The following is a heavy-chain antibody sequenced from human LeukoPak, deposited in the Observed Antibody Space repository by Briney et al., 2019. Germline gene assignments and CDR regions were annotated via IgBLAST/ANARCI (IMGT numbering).Heavy chain of an antibody. CDR1: GGTFSSYA. CDR3: ARGRIAARAAYYYYYYMDV. V-gene: IGHV1-69*05. Sequence: ASVKVSCKASGGTFSSYAISWVRQAPGQGLEWMGGIIPIFGTANYAQKFQGRVTITTDESTSTAYMGLSSLRSEDTAVYYCARGRIAARAAYYYYYYMDVWGKGTTVTVSS. J-gene: IGHJ6*03. CDR2: IIPIFGTA. D-gene: IGHD6-6*01.